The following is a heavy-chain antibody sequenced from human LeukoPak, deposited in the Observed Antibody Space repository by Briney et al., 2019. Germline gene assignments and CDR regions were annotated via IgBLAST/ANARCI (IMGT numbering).Heavy chain of an antibody. D-gene: IGHD2/OR15-2a*01. CDR1: GGSISSGGYY. V-gene: IGHV4-61*08. J-gene: IGHJ4*02. CDR3: ARGMGTFYSTDTFDY. Sequence: SETLSLTCTVSGGSISSGGYYWSWIRQPPGKGLEWIGYIYYSGSTNYNPSLKSRVTISIDTSKNQFSLKLSSVTAADTAVFYCARGMGTFYSTDTFDYWGQGILVTVSS. CDR2: IYYSGST.